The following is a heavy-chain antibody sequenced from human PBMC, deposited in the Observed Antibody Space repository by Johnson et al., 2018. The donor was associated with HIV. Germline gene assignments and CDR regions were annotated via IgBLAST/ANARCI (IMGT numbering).Heavy chain of an antibody. D-gene: IGHD1-7*01. V-gene: IGHV3-48*01. Sequence: VQLVESGGGVVQPGRSLRLSCAASGFTFSSYGMHWVRQAPGKGLEWVSYISSSGTTVYYADSVKGRFTISRDNSKNTLYLQMNSLRAEDTAVYYCAKEGGDNWNSKNGDIWGKGTMVTVSS. CDR3: AKEGGDNWNSKNGDI. J-gene: IGHJ3*02. CDR1: GFTFSSYG. CDR2: ISSSGTTV.